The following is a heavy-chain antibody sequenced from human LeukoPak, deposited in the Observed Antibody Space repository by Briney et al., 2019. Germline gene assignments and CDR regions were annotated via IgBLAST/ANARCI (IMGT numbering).Heavy chain of an antibody. CDR3: AKDPATDYGDFNWFDP. D-gene: IGHD4-17*01. CDR2: ISYDGSNK. Sequence: GGSLRLSCAASGFTFSSYAMHWVRQAPGKGLEWVAVISYDGSNKYYADSVKGRFTISRDNSKNTLYLQMNSLRAEDTAVYYCAKDPATDYGDFNWFDPWGQGTLVTVSS. V-gene: IGHV3-30-3*01. CDR1: GFTFSSYA. J-gene: IGHJ5*02.